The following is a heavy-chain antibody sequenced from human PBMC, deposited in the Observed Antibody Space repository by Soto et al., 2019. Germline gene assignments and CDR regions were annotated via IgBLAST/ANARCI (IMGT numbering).Heavy chain of an antibody. CDR3: ARGPVVVPAAMPVAEYYYYYYMDV. V-gene: IGHV4-34*01. J-gene: IGHJ6*03. CDR1: GGSFSGYY. D-gene: IGHD2-2*01. CDR2: INHSGST. Sequence: SETLSLTCAVYGGSFSGYYWSWIRQPPGKGLEWIGEINHSGSTNYNPSLKSRVTISVDTSKNQFSLKLSSVTAADTAVYYCARGPVVVPAAMPVAEYYYYYYMDVWGKGTTVTVSS.